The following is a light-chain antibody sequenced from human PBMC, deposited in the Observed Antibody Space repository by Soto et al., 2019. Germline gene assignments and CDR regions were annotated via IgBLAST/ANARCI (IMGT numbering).Light chain of an antibody. CDR1: RSISRN. CDR3: QPHNNWPVVT. J-gene: IGKJ4*01. CDR2: GAS. Sequence: EMVMTQSPATLSGSPGERVTLSCRASRSISRNLAWYQQKPGQAPRLLIYGASTRATGIPDRVSGSGSGTEFTLTINGLQSEDFAVYYCQPHNNWPVVTFGGGTRVEIK. V-gene: IGKV3-15*01.